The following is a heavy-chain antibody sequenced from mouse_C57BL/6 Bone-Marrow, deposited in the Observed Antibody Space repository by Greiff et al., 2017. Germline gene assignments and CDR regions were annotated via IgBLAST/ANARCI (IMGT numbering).Heavy chain of an antibody. D-gene: IGHD1-1*01. CDR2: IYPGDGDT. Sequence: QVQLQQSGPELVKPGASVKISCKASGYAFSSSWMNWVKQRPGKGLEWIGRIYPGDGDTNYNGKFKGKATLTADKSSSTAYMQLSSLTSEDSAVYFCAREEYYYGSSLAYWGQGTLVTVSA. J-gene: IGHJ3*01. CDR3: AREEYYYGSSLAY. CDR1: GYAFSSSW. V-gene: IGHV1-82*01.